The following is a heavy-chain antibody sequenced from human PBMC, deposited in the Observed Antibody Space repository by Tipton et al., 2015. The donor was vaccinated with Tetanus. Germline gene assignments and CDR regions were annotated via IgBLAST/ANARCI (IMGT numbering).Heavy chain of an antibody. V-gene: IGHV4-4*07. CDR2: IYTSGST. Sequence: TLSLTCSVSGDSISSFYWSWIRQPAGKGLEWIGRIYTSGSTNYNPSLKSRVTMSVDTSKRQFSLKLNSVTAADPAVYYCARGWGSSWYYFDYWGQGILVTVSS. CDR3: ARGWGSSWYYFDY. D-gene: IGHD6-13*01. CDR1: GDSISSFY. J-gene: IGHJ4*02.